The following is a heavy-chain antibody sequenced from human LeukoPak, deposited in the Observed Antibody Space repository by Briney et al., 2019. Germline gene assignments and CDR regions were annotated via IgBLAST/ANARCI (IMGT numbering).Heavy chain of an antibody. V-gene: IGHV3-7*01. D-gene: IGHD3-10*01. CDR3: SRASAGMVRLFDP. CDR1: GLTFSNYR. CDR2: IKQDGSKK. Sequence: GGSQRLSCAVSGLTFSNYRMSWVRQSPGKGLEWVANIKQDGSKKYYVDSVKGRFTISRDNAKSSLYLQMNSLRAEDTAVYYCSRASAGMVRLFDPWGQGTLVTVSS. J-gene: IGHJ5*02.